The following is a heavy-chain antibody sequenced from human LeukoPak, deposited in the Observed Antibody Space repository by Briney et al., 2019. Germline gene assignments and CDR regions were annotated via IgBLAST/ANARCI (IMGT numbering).Heavy chain of an antibody. Sequence: SETMSLTCTVSGGSISSSSYYWGWIRQPPGKGLEWIGSIYYSGSTYYNPSLKSRVTISVDTSKNQFSLKLSSVTAADTAVYYCARQEPPDPIEPVGATYYWGQGTLVTVSS. CDR2: IYYSGST. V-gene: IGHV4-39*07. CDR1: GGSISSSSYY. CDR3: ARQEPPDPIEPVGATYY. J-gene: IGHJ4*02. D-gene: IGHD1-26*01.